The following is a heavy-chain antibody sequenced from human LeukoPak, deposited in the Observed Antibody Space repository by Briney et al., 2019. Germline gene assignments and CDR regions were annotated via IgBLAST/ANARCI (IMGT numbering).Heavy chain of an antibody. CDR3: ASLTRQGRVKYYYYYMDV. Sequence: PSETLSLTCAVYGGSFSGYYWSWIRQPPGKGLEWIGEINHSGSTNYNPSLKSRVTISVDTSKNQFSLKLSSATAADTAVYYCASLTRQGRVKYYYYYMDVWGKGTTVTVSS. CDR2: INHSGST. V-gene: IGHV4-34*01. CDR1: GGSFSGYY. D-gene: IGHD2-8*02. J-gene: IGHJ6*03.